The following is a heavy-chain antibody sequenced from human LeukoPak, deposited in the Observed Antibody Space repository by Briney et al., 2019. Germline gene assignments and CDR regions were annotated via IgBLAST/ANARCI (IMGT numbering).Heavy chain of an antibody. D-gene: IGHD1-26*01. J-gene: IGHJ4*02. CDR3: AKDYPSAVGSSPFEY. CDR1: GFTFSSYW. CDR2: IKQDGSEK. Sequence: GGSLRLSCAASGFTFSSYWMSWVRQAPGKGLEWVANIKQDGSEKYYVDSVKGRFTISRDNAKNTLYLQMNSLRAEDTAIYYCAKDYPSAVGSSPFEYWGQGTLVTVSS. V-gene: IGHV3-7*01.